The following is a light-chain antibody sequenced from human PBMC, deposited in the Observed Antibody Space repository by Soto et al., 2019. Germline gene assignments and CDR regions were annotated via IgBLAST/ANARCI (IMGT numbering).Light chain of an antibody. J-gene: IGLJ1*01. Sequence: QSALTQPPSASGSPGQSVTISCTGTSSDVGGYDYVSWYQQHPGKAPKLMIYDVTKRPSGVPDRFSGSKSANTASLTVSGLQAEDEADYCCSSYAGTHIVFGTGTKVTVL. CDR3: SSYAGTHIV. CDR2: DVT. CDR1: SSDVGGYDY. V-gene: IGLV2-8*01.